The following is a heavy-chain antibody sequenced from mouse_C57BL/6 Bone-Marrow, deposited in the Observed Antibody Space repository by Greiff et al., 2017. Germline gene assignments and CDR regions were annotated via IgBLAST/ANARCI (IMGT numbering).Heavy chain of an antibody. Sequence: QVQLQQPGAELVKPGASVKLSCKASGYTFTSYWLHWVKQRPGRGLEWIGRIDPNSGGTKYNEKFKSKATLTVDKPSSTAYMQLSSLTSEDSAVYYGARCLVIFYGSNGYAIAYWGQGTLVTVS. CDR1: GYTFTSYW. J-gene: IGHJ4*01. V-gene: IGHV1-72*01. D-gene: IGHD1-1*01. CDR3: ARCLVIFYGSNGYAIAY. CDR2: IDPNSGGT.